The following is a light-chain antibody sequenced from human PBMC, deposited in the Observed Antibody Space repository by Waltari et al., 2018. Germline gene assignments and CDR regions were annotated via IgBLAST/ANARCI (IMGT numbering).Light chain of an antibody. Sequence: DVVLTQSPLSLPVTLGQPAAISCSSSEGLVYSDGNTYLSWFHQRPGQSPRHLIYQVSNRDSGVPDRFAGSGSGTNFILQISRVRAEDLGVYYCMQVTHWPYTFGQGTKLES. J-gene: IGKJ2*01. CDR3: MQVTHWPYT. CDR1: EGLVYSDGNTY. V-gene: IGKV2-30*01. CDR2: QVS.